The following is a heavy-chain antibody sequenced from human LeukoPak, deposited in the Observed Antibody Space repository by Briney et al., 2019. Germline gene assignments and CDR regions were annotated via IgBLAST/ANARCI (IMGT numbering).Heavy chain of an antibody. Sequence: SETLSLTCTVSGGSISSGGDYWTWLRHHPGKGLEWIGYIYYSGRTFYNPSLKSRVTISVDTSKNLFSLRLSSVTAADTAVYYCAKGAARTGWFDPWGQGALVIVSS. CDR1: GGSISSGGDY. V-gene: IGHV4-31*03. D-gene: IGHD3/OR15-3a*01. J-gene: IGHJ5*02. CDR3: AKGAARTGWFDP. CDR2: IYYSGRT.